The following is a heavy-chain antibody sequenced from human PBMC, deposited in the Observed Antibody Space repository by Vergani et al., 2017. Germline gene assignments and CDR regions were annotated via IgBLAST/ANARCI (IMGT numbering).Heavy chain of an antibody. V-gene: IGHV3-23*01. J-gene: IGHJ3*02. CDR1: GITFSSYA. Sequence: EVQLLESGGGLVQPGGSLRLSCAASGITFSSYAMSWVRQAPGKGLEWVSAISGSGGSTYYADSVKGRFTISRDNSKNTLYLQMNILRAEDTAVYYCAKDLGMYSGSYRGLAFDIWGQGTMVTVSS. D-gene: IGHD1-26*01. CDR2: ISGSGGST. CDR3: AKDLGMYSGSYRGLAFDI.